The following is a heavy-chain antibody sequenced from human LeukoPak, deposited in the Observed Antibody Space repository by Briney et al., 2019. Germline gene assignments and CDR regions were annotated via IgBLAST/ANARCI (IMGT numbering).Heavy chain of an antibody. J-gene: IGHJ3*02. CDR3: ASRLKAARPYDAFDI. CDR1: GGSISSYY. Sequence: SETLSLTCTVSGGSISSYYWSWIRQPPGKGLEWIGYIYYSGSTNYNPSLKSRVTISVDTSKNQFSLKLSSVTAADTAVYYCASRLKAARPYDAFDIWGQGTMVTVTS. D-gene: IGHD6-6*01. CDR2: IYYSGST. V-gene: IGHV4-59*01.